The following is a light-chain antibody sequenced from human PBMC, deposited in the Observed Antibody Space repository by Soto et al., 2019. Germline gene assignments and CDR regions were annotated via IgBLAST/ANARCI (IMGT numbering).Light chain of an antibody. CDR1: QGINSW. V-gene: IGKV1D-12*01. Sequence: DIQMTQSPSSVSASVGDRVTITCRASQGINSWLAWYQQKPGKAPKLLISAASSLQSGVPSRFNGSVSGTDFTLTISSLQPEDFATYYCQLAYIVPFTFGGGTKVEIK. J-gene: IGKJ4*01. CDR2: AAS. CDR3: QLAYIVPFT.